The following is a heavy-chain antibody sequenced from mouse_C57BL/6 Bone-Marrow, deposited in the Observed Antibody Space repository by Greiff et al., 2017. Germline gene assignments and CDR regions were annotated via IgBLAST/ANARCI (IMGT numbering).Heavy chain of an antibody. CDR2: IYPGGGYT. CDR3: ARGLPREYYFDY. Sequence: QVQLKESGAELVRPGTSVKMSCKASGYTFTNYWIGWAKQRPGHGLEWIGDIYPGGGYTNYNEQFKGKATLTADKSSRTAYMQFSSLTSEDSAIYYCARGLPREYYFDYWGQGTTLTVSS. D-gene: IGHD2-10*01. CDR1: GYTFTNYW. J-gene: IGHJ2*01. V-gene: IGHV1-63*01.